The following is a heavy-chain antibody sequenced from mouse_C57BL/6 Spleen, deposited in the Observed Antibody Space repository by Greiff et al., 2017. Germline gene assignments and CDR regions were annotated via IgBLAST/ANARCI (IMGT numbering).Heavy chain of an antibody. Sequence: QVQLQQPGTELVKPGASVKLSCKASGYTFTSYWMHWVKQRPGQGLEWIGNINPSNGGTNYNEKFKSKATLTVDKSSSTAYMQLSSLTSEDSAVYYCARAGYYGSAKDYFDYWGQGTTLTVSS. CDR1: GYTFTSYW. J-gene: IGHJ2*01. D-gene: IGHD1-1*01. V-gene: IGHV1-53*01. CDR3: ARAGYYGSAKDYFDY. CDR2: INPSNGGT.